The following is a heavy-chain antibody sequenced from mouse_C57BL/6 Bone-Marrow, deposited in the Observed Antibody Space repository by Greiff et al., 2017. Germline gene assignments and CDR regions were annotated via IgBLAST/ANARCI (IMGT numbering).Heavy chain of an antibody. D-gene: IGHD2-3*01. J-gene: IGHJ1*03. CDR2: IYPGSGST. CDR3: AREDGYFPYWYFDV. V-gene: IGHV1-55*01. Sequence: VQLQQPGAELVKPGASVKMSCKASGYTFTSSWITWVKQRPGQGLEWIGGIYPGSGSTNYNEKFKSKATLTVDTSSSTAYMQLSSLTSEDSAVYYCAREDGYFPYWYFDVWGTGTTVTVSS. CDR1: GYTFTSSW.